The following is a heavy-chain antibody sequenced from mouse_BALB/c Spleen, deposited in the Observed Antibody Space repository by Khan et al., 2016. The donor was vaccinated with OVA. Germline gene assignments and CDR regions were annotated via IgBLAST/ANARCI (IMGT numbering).Heavy chain of an antibody. CDR2: MNTYTGEP. V-gene: IGHV9-3-1*01. J-gene: IGHJ2*01. Sequence: QIQLVQSGPELKKPGETVKISCKAFGYTFKDYVMNWVKQSPGEGLKWMGWMNTYTGEPTYADDFEGSVAFSLETSANTAYLQISSLKDEDTSRYCGVMFHGGYWGQGTALTVSA. CDR1: GYTFKDYV. CDR3: VMFHGGY.